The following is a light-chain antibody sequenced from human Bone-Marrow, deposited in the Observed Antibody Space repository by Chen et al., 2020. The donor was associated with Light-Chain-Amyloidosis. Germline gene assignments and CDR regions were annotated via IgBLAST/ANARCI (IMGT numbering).Light chain of an antibody. V-gene: IGLV3-21*02. CDR1: NIGSTS. Sequence: SYVLTQPSPVSVAPGQTPTHAGGGNNIGSTSVNWYQQTPGHDPLLVVYDDSDRPPGIPERLSGSNSGKTATLTISRVEAGDEADYYCQVWDRSRDRPVFVGGTKLTVL. CDR3: QVWDRSRDRPV. CDR2: DDS. J-gene: IGLJ3*02.